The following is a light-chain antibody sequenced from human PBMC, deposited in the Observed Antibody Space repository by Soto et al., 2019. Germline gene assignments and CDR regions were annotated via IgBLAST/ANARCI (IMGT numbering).Light chain of an antibody. CDR3: SSYSISTAYL. Sequence: QSVLTQPPSVAGSPGQSITISCTGTSSDVGGYDYVSCYQLHPGKAPKLMVFEVSNRPSGVSYRFSGSKSGNTASLTISGLQAEDEADYFCSSYSISTAYLFGTGAKV. CDR2: EVS. CDR1: SSDVGGYDY. J-gene: IGLJ1*01. V-gene: IGLV2-14*01.